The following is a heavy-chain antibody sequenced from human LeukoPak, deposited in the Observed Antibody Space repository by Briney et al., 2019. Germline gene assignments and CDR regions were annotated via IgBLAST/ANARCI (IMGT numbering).Heavy chain of an antibody. CDR2: ISYDGSNK. Sequence: GGSLRLSCAASGFTFSSYAMHWVRQAPGKGLEWVAVISYDGSNKYYADSVKGRFTISRDNSKNTLYLQMNSLRAEDTAVYYCARGGWSSFDYWGQGTLVTVSS. V-gene: IGHV3-30*04. J-gene: IGHJ4*02. CDR1: GFTFSSYA. D-gene: IGHD2-15*01. CDR3: ARGGWSSFDY.